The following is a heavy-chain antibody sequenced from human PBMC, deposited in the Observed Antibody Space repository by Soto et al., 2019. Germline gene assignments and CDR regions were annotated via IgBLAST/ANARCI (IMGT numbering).Heavy chain of an antibody. D-gene: IGHD6-13*01. V-gene: IGHV4-39*01. CDR1: GGSISSSSYY. J-gene: IGHJ6*02. CDR3: ARRAAALIYYYYGMDV. Sequence: NPSETLSLTCTVSGGSISSSSYYWGWIRQPPGEGLEWIGSIYYSGSTYYNPSLKSRVTISVDTSKNQFSLKLSSVTAADTAVYYCARRAAALIYYYYGMDVWGQGTTVTVSS. CDR2: IYYSGST.